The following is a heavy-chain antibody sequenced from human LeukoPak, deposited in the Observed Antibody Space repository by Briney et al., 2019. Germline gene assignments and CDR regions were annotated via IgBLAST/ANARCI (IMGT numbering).Heavy chain of an antibody. Sequence: GGSLRLSCATTGFIFGRYWMSWVRQTPGKGLEWVANINQDESEKNYVDPVRGRFTISRDNAKNSLDVQMNSLRAEDTAVYYCARYGNGEWLAHYAFDIWGQGTMVTVSS. CDR1: GFIFGRYW. CDR2: INQDESEK. CDR3: ARYGNGEWLAHYAFDI. J-gene: IGHJ3*02. D-gene: IGHD6-19*01. V-gene: IGHV3-7*01.